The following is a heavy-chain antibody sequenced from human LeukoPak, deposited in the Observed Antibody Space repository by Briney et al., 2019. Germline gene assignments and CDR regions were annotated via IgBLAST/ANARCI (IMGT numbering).Heavy chain of an antibody. CDR2: IRHDGSNK. CDR3: AKGYSSSYYAFDY. V-gene: IGHV3-30*02. J-gene: IGHJ4*02. CDR1: GFTFSSYG. D-gene: IGHD6-6*01. Sequence: GGSLRLSCAASGFTFSSYGMHWVRQAPGKGLEWVAFIRHDGSNKYYADSVKGRFTISRDNSKNTLYLQMNSLRAEDTAVYYCAKGYSSSYYAFDYWGQGTLVTVSS.